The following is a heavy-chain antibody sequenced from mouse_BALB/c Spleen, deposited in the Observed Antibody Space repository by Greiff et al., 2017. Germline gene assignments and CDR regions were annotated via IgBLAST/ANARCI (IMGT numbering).Heavy chain of an antibody. V-gene: IGHV1S127*01. CDR2: IDPSDSET. CDR1: GYSFTSYW. D-gene: IGHD1-1*01. Sequence: QVQLQQSGPQLVRPGASVKISCKASGYSFTSYWMHWVKQRPGQGLEWIGMIDPSDSETRLNQKFKDKATLTVDKSSSTAYMQLSSPTSEDSAVYYCARDSTYYGSSYFDYWGQGTTLTVSS. CDR3: ARDSTYYGSSYFDY. J-gene: IGHJ2*01.